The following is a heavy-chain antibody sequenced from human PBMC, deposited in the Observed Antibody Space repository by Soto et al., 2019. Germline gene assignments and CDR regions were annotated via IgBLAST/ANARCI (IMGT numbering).Heavy chain of an antibody. V-gene: IGHV3-23*01. J-gene: IGHJ4*02. CDR2: ISGSGDST. Sequence: EVQLLESGGGLVQPGGSLRLSCAASGFTFSSDAMRWVRKAPVKGLEWVSAISGSGDSTYYADSVKGRFTISRDNSKNTLYLQMNSLRAEDTAVYYCARRGSGSYYDYWGQGTLVTVSS. CDR3: ARRGSGSYYDY. CDR1: GFTFSSDA. D-gene: IGHD1-26*01.